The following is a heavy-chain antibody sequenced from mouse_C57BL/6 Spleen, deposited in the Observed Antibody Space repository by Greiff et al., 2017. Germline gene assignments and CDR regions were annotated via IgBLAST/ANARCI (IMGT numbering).Heavy chain of an antibody. CDR1: GYTFTSYD. J-gene: IGHJ1*03. CDR2: ISPRDGST. V-gene: IGHV1-85*01. D-gene: IGHD1-1*01. Sequence: QVQLKQSGPELVKPGASVKLSCKASGYTFTSYDINWVKQRPGQGLEWIGWISPRDGSTKYNEKFKGKATLTVDTSSSTAYMELHSLTSEDSAVYFCARGGITTVVATDWYFDVWGTGTTVTVSS. CDR3: ARGGITTVVATDWYFDV.